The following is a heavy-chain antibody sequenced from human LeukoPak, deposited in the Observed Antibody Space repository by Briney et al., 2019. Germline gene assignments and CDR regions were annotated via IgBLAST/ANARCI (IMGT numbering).Heavy chain of an antibody. CDR2: ISYDGSNK. J-gene: IGHJ4*02. V-gene: IGHV3-30*18. D-gene: IGHD6-19*01. CDR1: GFTFSSYG. CDR3: AKGSPQYYFDY. Sequence: GGSLRLSCAASGFTFSSYGMHWVRQAPGKGLEWVAVISYDGSNKYYADSVKGRFTISRDNSKYTLYLQMNSLRAEDTAVYYCAKGSPQYYFDYWGQGTLVTVSS.